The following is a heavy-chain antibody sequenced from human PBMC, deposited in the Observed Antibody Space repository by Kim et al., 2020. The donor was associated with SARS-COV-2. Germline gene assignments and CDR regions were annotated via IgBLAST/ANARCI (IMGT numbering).Heavy chain of an antibody. CDR3: ARIGSGWYIGFYFDY. J-gene: IGHJ4*02. D-gene: IGHD6-19*01. V-gene: IGHV3-30*07. Sequence: DSVKGRFTISGDNSKNTLYLQMNSLRAEDTAGYYCARIGSGWYIGFYFDYWGQGTLVTVSS.